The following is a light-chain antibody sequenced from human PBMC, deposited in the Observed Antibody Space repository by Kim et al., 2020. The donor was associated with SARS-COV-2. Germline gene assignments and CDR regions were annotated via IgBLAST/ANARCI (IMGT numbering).Light chain of an antibody. CDR1: SLRNYY. CDR3: NSRDSSGNHLV. J-gene: IGLJ2*01. Sequence: SSELTQDPAVSVALGQTVRITCQGDSLRNYYASWYQQKPGQAPVLVIYGTTNRPSGIPDRFSGSSSGNTASLTITGTQAEDEADYYCNSRDSSGNHLVFG. CDR2: GTT. V-gene: IGLV3-19*01.